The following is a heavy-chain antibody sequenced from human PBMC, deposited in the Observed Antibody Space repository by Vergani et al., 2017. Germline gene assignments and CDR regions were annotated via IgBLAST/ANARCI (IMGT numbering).Heavy chain of an antibody. J-gene: IGHJ6*04. Sequence: QVQLQESGPGLVKPSETLSLTCTVSGGSVSSGSYYWSWIRQPPGKGLEWIGYIYYSGSTNYNPSLKSPDTISVDTSKNQFSLKLSSVTAADTAVYYCARRVIEFWSGDPPPMDVWGKGTTVTVSS. CDR3: ARRVIEFWSGDPPPMDV. CDR1: GGSVSSGSYY. D-gene: IGHD3-3*01. CDR2: IYYSGST. V-gene: IGHV4-61*01.